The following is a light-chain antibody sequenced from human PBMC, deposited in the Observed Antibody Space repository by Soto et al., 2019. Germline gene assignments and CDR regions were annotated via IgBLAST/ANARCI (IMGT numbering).Light chain of an antibody. CDR3: SSYAYSSTLVV. CDR2: DVS. Sequence: QSALTQPASVSGSPGQSITISCTGTSNDVGGYHYVSWYQQHPGKAPKLIIYDVSDRPSGVSNRFSGSKSGNTASLPISGLQAEDEADYYCSSYAYSSTLVVFGGGTKLTVL. V-gene: IGLV2-14*01. CDR1: SNDVGGYHY. J-gene: IGLJ3*02.